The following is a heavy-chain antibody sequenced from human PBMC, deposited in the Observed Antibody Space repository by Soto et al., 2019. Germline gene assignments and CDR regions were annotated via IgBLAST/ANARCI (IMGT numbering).Heavy chain of an antibody. V-gene: IGHV4-30-4*08. CDR1: GGSISSGDYY. D-gene: IGHD1-26*01. Sequence: QVQLQESGPGLVKPSQTLSLTCTVSGGSISSGDYYWSWIRQPPGKGLEWIGYIYYSGSTYYNPSRQSRVTISVDTSKNQFSLQLSSVTAADTAVYYCARSVGAGFSGYWGQGPLVTVSS. CDR3: ARSVGAGFSGY. CDR2: IYYSGST. J-gene: IGHJ4*02.